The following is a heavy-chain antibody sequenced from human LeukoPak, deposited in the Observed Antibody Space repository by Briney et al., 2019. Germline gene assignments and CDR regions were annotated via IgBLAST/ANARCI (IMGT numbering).Heavy chain of an antibody. CDR3: ASSQPLMVRGPLV. V-gene: IGHV4-4*02. D-gene: IGHD3-10*01. CDR1: GFTFSSYAM. J-gene: IGHJ3*01. Sequence: GSLRLSCAASGFTFSSYAMSWVRQPPGKGLEWIGEIYHSGSTNYNPSLKSRVTISVDKSKNQFSPKLSSVTAADTAVYYCASSQPLMVRGPLVWGQGTMVTVSS. CDR2: IYHSGST.